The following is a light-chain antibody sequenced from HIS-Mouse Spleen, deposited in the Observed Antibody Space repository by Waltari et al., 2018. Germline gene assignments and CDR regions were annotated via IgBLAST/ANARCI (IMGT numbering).Light chain of an antibody. CDR1: SSDVGGYNY. Sequence: QSALPQPASVSGSPGQSITISCTGTSSDVGGYNYVSWYPQHPGQAPKLMIYDVSNRPSGVSNRFSGSKSGNTASLTISGLQAEDEADYYCSSYTSSSTLVVFGGGTKLTVL. J-gene: IGLJ2*01. CDR2: DVS. CDR3: SSYTSSSTLVV. V-gene: IGLV2-14*03.